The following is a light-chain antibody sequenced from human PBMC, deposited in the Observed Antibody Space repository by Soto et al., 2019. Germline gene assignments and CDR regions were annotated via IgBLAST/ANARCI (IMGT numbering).Light chain of an antibody. J-gene: IGKJ1*01. CDR2: GAS. V-gene: IGKV3-20*01. CDR1: QSVSNNY. CDR3: QKYGSSGK. Sequence: EIVLTQSPGTLSLSPGERATLSCRASQSVSNNYLAWYQQKPGQAPRLLIYGASNRATGSPDRFSGSGSGTDFTLTISRLEPEDFAVYYCQKYGSSGKFGQGTKVEIK.